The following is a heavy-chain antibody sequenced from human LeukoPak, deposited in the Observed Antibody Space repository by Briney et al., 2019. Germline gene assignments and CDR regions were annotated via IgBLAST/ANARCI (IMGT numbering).Heavy chain of an antibody. CDR3: ARDYYDSSGRLSRFDP. Sequence: SETLSLTCTVSGGSISSYYWSWIRQPAGKGLESIGHISTSGSTNYNPSLKSRVTMSVDTSKNQFSLKLSSVTAADTAVYYCARDYYDSSGRLSRFDPWGQGTLVTVSS. J-gene: IGHJ5*02. CDR2: ISTSGST. CDR1: GGSISSYY. V-gene: IGHV4-4*07. D-gene: IGHD3-22*01.